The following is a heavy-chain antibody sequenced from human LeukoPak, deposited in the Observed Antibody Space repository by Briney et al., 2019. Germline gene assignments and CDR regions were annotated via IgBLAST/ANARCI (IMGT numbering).Heavy chain of an antibody. J-gene: IGHJ5*02. CDR2: ISPSGGST. D-gene: IGHD5-24*01. Sequence: ASVTVSCKAFGYTFTSNYMHWVRQAPRQGPEWMGVISPSGGSTTYAQKFQGRVTLTRDMSTSTDYLELSSLRSEDTAVYYCARDNSVRDEAWWFSPWGQGTLVTVSS. CDR1: GYTFTSNY. V-gene: IGHV1-46*01. CDR3: ARDNSVRDEAWWFSP.